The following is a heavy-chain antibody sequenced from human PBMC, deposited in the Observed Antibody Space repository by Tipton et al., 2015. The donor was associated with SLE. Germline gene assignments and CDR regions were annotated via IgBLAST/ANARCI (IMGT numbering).Heavy chain of an antibody. CDR2: INHSGST. J-gene: IGHJ4*02. D-gene: IGHD6-13*01. CDR1: GGSISSSSYY. Sequence: TLSLTCTVSGGSISSSSYYWGWIRQPPGKGLEWIGEINHSGSTNYNPSLKSRVTISVDKSKNQFSLKLSSVTAADTAVYYCAREAAADYWGQGTLVTVSS. CDR3: AREAAADY. V-gene: IGHV4-39*07.